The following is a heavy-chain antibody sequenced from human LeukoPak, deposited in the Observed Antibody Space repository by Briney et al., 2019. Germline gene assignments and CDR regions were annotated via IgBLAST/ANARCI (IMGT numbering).Heavy chain of an antibody. CDR3: TTLGYHLDS. CDR1: GFDFVAYE. Sequence: PGGSLRLSCAASGFDFVAYEMNWVRQAPGKGLQWVAYFAGSDTTTYYADSVKGRFIISIDNARNSLYLQMNSLRAEDTALYYCTTLGYHLDSWGQGTLVTVSS. V-gene: IGHV3-48*03. CDR2: FAGSDTTT. D-gene: IGHD3-22*01. J-gene: IGHJ4*02.